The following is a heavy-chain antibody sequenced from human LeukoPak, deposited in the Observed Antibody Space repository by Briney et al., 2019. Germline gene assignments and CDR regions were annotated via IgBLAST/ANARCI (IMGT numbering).Heavy chain of an antibody. V-gene: IGHV1-2*02. CDR3: ARIRSNSWPPFPDH. Sequence: ASVKVSCKASGYTFTGYYMHWVRQAPGQGLEWMGWINPNSGGTNYAQKFQGRVTMTRDTSISTAYMDLRSLRSDDTAVIYCARIRSNSWPPFPDHWGQGTLLIVSS. CDR1: GYTFTGYY. J-gene: IGHJ5*02. D-gene: IGHD2/OR15-2a*01. CDR2: INPNSGGT.